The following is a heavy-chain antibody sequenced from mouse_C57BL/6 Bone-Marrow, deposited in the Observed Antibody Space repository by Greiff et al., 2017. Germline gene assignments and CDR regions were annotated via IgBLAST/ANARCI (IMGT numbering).Heavy chain of an antibody. CDR3: AREGGYGNYVGMFAY. V-gene: IGHV3-6*01. Sequence: EVQLQESGPGLVKPSQSLSLTCSVTGYSITSGYYWNWIRQFPGNKLEWMGYISYDGSNNYNPSLKNRISITRDTSKNQFFLKLNSVTTEDTATYYCAREGGYGNYVGMFAYWGQGTLVTVSA. J-gene: IGHJ3*01. D-gene: IGHD2-10*02. CDR2: ISYDGSN. CDR1: GYSITSGYY.